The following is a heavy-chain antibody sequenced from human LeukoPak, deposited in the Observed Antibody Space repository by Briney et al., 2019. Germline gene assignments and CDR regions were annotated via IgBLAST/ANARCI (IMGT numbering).Heavy chain of an antibody. V-gene: IGHV3-21*04. J-gene: IGHJ3*02. CDR3: ARSYGYGVDAFDI. CDR1: GFTFDDYG. D-gene: IGHD5-18*01. Sequence: GGSLRLSCAASGFTFDDYGMRWVRQATGKRLEWVSSISSRSSYIYYADSVKGRFTISRDNSKNTLYLQMTSLRAEDTAVYCCARSYGYGVDAFDIWGQGTMVTVSS. CDR2: ISSRSSYI.